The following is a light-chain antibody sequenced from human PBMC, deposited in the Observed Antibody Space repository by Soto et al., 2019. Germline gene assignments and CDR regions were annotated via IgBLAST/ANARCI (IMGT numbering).Light chain of an antibody. CDR1: EAINNKF. CDR2: GAS. V-gene: IGKV3-20*01. CDR3: QQYHLSPLT. J-gene: IGKJ4*01. Sequence: VLTQSPGALSVAPGETLSLSSRASEAINNKFVAWYQQRPGQVPTHLMYGASIRVSGVPDRISGRRSGTGFSLDIARVEPEDSAVYFCQQYHLSPLTFGGGTQV.